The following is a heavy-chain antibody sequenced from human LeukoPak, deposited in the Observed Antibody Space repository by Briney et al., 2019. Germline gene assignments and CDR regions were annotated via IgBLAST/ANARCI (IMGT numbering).Heavy chain of an antibody. D-gene: IGHD1-14*01. V-gene: IGHV3-7*01. Sequence: PGGSLRVSCAASGFTFSSHWMSWVRQAPGKGLEWVANIKQDGSQKNYVDSVKGRFTISRDNAKNSLYLQMISLRAEDTAVCYCARDNTYNLDYWGQGTLVTVSS. J-gene: IGHJ4*02. CDR1: GFTFSSHW. CDR2: IKQDGSQK. CDR3: ARDNTYNLDY.